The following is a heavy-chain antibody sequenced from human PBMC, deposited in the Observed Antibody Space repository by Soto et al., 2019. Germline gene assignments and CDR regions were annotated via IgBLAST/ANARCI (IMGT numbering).Heavy chain of an antibody. J-gene: IGHJ5*02. Sequence: PSETLSLTCAVYGGSFSGYYWSWIRQPPGKGLEWIGEINHSGSTNYNPSLKSRVTISVDTSKNQFSLKLSSVTAADTAVYYCARGLGGIAAAANNWFDPWGQGALVTVSS. D-gene: IGHD6-13*01. CDR2: INHSGST. CDR1: GGSFSGYY. V-gene: IGHV4-34*01. CDR3: ARGLGGIAAAANNWFDP.